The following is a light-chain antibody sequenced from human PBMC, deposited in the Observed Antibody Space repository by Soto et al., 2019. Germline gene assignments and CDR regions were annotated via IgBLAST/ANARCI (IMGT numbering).Light chain of an antibody. CDR1: SSDVGGYTF. Sequence: HSVLTQPASVSGSAGQSITISCTGTSSDVGGYTFVSWYQQHPGKAPKLMIYEVSNRPSGVSNRFSGSKSGNTASLTISGLQAEDEADYYCSSYTSNSSPYVFGTGTKVTVL. CDR2: EVS. V-gene: IGLV2-14*01. J-gene: IGLJ1*01. CDR3: SSYTSNSSPYV.